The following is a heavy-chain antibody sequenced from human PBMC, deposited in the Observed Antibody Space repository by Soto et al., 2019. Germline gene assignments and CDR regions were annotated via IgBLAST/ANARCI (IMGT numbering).Heavy chain of an antibody. Sequence: ASVKVSCKASGYTFTSYGISWERQAPGQGLEWMGWISAYNGNTNYAQKLQGRVTMTTDTSTSTAYMELRSLRSDDTAVYYCARDKEYYDFWSGYYAFDIWGQGTMVTVSS. V-gene: IGHV1-18*01. CDR2: ISAYNGNT. J-gene: IGHJ3*02. D-gene: IGHD3-3*01. CDR3: ARDKEYYDFWSGYYAFDI. CDR1: GYTFTSYG.